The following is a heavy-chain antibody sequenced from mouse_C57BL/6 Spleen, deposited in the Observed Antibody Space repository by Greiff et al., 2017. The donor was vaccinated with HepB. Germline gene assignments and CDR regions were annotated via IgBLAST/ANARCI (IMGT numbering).Heavy chain of an antibody. D-gene: IGHD1-1*01. CDR2: ISDGGSYT. J-gene: IGHJ2*01. Sequence: DVQLVESGGGLVKPGGSLKLSCAASGFTFSSYAMSWVRQTPEKRLEWVATISDGGSYTYYPDNVKGRFTISRDNAKNNLYLRMSHLKADDTAMYYGARGITTVVEDYFDYWGQGTTLTVSS. CDR3: ARGITTVVEDYFDY. CDR1: GFTFSSYA. V-gene: IGHV5-4*01.